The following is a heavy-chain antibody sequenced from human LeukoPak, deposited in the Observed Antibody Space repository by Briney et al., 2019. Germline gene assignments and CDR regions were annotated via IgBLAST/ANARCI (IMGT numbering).Heavy chain of an antibody. CDR2: IDSDGGSI. CDR3: AGAGKYLLLSFDY. Sequence: GGSLRLSCIASGFNLRSNWMQWVRQVPGKGLEWVSRIDSDGGSINYADFVKGRFIISRDNAQNTLYLQMNNLRAEDTAVYYCAGAGKYLLLSFDYWGQGTLVTVSS. D-gene: IGHD2/OR15-2a*01. CDR1: GFNLRSNW. V-gene: IGHV3-74*01. J-gene: IGHJ4*02.